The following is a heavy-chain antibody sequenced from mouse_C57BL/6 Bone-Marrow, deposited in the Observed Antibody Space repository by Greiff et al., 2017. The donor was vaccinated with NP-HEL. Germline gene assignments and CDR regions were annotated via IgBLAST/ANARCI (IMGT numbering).Heavy chain of an antibody. CDR2: ISYDGNN. CDR3: ARDSSGYDAMDY. D-gene: IGHD3-2*02. J-gene: IGHJ4*01. Sequence: EVQLQQSGPGLVKPSQSLSLTCSVTGYSITSGYYWNWIRQFPGNKLEWMGYISYDGNNNYNPSLKNRISITRDTSKNQFFLKLNSVTTEDTATDYCARDSSGYDAMDYWGQGTSVTVSS. CDR1: GYSITSGYY. V-gene: IGHV3-6*01.